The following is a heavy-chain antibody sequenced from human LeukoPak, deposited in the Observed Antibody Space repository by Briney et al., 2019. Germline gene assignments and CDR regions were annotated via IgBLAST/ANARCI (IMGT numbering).Heavy chain of an antibody. CDR2: MNPNSGNT. Sequence: ASVKVSCKASGYTFSSYDINWVRQATGQGLEWMGWMNPNSGNTGYAQKFQGGVTMTRSTSISTAYMELSSLRFEDTAVYYCTRSVRNGHIDYWGQGSLVTVSS. CDR3: TRSVRNGHIDY. CDR1: GYTFSSYD. D-gene: IGHD2-21*01. V-gene: IGHV1-8*01. J-gene: IGHJ4*02.